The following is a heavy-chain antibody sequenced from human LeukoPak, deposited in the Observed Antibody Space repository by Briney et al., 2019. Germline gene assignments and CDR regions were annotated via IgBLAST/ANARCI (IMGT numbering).Heavy chain of an antibody. CDR1: GGSFSGYY. V-gene: IGHV4-34*01. Sequence: SETLSLTCAVYGGSFSGYYWSWIRQPPGKGLEWIGEINHSGSTNYNPSLKSRVTISVDTSKNQFSLKLSSVTAADTAVYYCARGRPWWFGELSYYFDYWGQGTLVTVSS. CDR2: INHSGST. CDR3: ARGRPWWFGELSYYFDY. D-gene: IGHD3-10*01. J-gene: IGHJ4*02.